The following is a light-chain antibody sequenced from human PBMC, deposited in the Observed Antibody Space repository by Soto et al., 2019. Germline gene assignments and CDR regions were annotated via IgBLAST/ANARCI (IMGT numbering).Light chain of an antibody. CDR1: QGIYTY. V-gene: IGKV1-9*01. CDR3: QPLNNYPWT. CDR2: AAS. J-gene: IGKJ1*01. Sequence: DIQLTQSPSFLSASVGDRVTITCRASQGIYTYLAWYQQKPGKAPELLIYAASTLQSGVPSRFSGSGTGTEVTLTISGMQPEDCATYSCQPLNNYPWTFGHGTKVEIK.